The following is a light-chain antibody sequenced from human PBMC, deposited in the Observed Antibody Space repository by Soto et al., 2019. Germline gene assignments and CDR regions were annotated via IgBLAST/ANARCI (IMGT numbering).Light chain of an antibody. Sequence: IVLTQSPGTLSLSPGERATLSCRASQSVSSNYLAWYQQKPGQAPRLLIYGASRRATDIPDRFSGSGSGTDFTLTISRLEPEDFAVYYCQQYGSSPGTFGQGTKVDIK. CDR3: QQYGSSPGT. CDR2: GAS. J-gene: IGKJ1*01. CDR1: QSVSSNY. V-gene: IGKV3-20*01.